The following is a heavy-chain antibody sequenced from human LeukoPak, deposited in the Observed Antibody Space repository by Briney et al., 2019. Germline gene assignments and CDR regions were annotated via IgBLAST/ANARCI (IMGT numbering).Heavy chain of an antibody. CDR1: GLTFSSSW. J-gene: IGHJ4*02. Sequence: GGSLRLSCAVSGLTFSSSWMDWVRQAPGKGLEWVASINPDGNKKYSADSVKGRFTISRDNAENSLYLQMNSLRAEDTAVYYCATGYPYYFDSWGQGTLVTVSS. CDR2: INPDGNKK. V-gene: IGHV3-7*03. CDR3: ATGYPYYFDS. D-gene: IGHD5-18*01.